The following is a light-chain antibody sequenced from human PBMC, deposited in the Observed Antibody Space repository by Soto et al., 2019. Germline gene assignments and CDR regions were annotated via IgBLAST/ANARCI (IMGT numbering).Light chain of an antibody. CDR1: QDIANY. Sequence: DIPMTQSPSSLYSSFGDRVTITCQASQDIANYLNWYQQKPGKVPKLLIYAASTLQSGVPSRFSGSGSGTDFTLTISSLQPEDFATYSCQQSYNSPQTFGQGTKVDI. CDR2: AAS. V-gene: IGKV1-39*01. CDR3: QQSYNSPQT. J-gene: IGKJ1*01.